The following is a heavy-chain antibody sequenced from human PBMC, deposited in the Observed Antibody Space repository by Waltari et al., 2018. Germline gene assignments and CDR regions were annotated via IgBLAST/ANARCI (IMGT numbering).Heavy chain of an antibody. CDR3: QGSYRDAFDI. CDR2: MKPNSGNT. CDR1: GFTFSSYA. D-gene: IGHD3-16*02. J-gene: IGHJ3*02. Sequence: QVQLVESGGGVVQPGRSLRLSCAASGFTFSSYAMHWVRQATGQGLGWMGWMKPNSGNTVDAQKFQGRVTMTRNTSRSTAYMEVSSLRSEDTVVYYCQGSYRDAFDIWGQGTMVTVSS. V-gene: IGHV1-8*02.